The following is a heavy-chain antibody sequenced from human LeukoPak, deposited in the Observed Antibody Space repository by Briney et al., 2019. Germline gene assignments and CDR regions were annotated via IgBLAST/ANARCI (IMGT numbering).Heavy chain of an antibody. V-gene: IGHV3-7*01. CDR3: AKLPYGSGTFDY. D-gene: IGHD3-10*01. J-gene: IGHJ4*02. CDR2: IKQDGSEK. Sequence: GRSLRLSCAASGFTFSSYWMSWVRQAPGKGLEWVASIKQDGSEKYYVDSVKGRLTISRDNAKNSLYLQMNSLRAEDTAVYFCAKLPYGSGTFDYWGQGTLVTVSS. CDR1: GFTFSSYW.